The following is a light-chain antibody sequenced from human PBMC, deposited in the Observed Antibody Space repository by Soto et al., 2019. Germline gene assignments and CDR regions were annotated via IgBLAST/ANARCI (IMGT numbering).Light chain of an antibody. CDR1: STDVDGYDY. Sequence: QSALTQPASVSGSPGQSITISCTGASTDVDGYDYVSWYQQHPGQAPKLIIFDVNNRPSGVSSRFSGSKSGDTASLTISGLQAEDDADYYCSSYTSSAPFYVFGAGTKVTVL. J-gene: IGLJ1*01. CDR3: SSYTSSAPFYV. V-gene: IGLV2-14*03. CDR2: DVN.